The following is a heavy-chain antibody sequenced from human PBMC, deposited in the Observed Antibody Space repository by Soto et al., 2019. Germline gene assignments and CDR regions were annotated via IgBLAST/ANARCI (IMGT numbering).Heavy chain of an antibody. CDR1: GYTFTSYA. D-gene: IGHD7-27*01. J-gene: IGHJ3*02. V-gene: IGHV1-3*05. CDR3: ASGANWVDI. Sequence: QVQIVQSGAEEKKPGASVKVSCKASGYTFTSYAMHWGRQAPGQRLEWMGWINDGNGNTKYSQKSQGRVTTTKDTSVSTAYMERSSMRAEYTAVYYCASGANWVDIWGQGTLVTVSS. CDR2: INDGNGNT.